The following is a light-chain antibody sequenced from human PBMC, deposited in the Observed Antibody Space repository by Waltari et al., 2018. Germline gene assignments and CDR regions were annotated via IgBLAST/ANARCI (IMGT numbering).Light chain of an antibody. CDR2: EWS. J-gene: IGLJ2*01. CDR3: YSRATSRTIHVV. CDR1: TSVVGAYHP. V-gene: IGLV2-23*01. Sequence: QSVLTQPASVSASPGQSLTISCSGVTSVVGAYHPVSWYQQHPRKAPNLILFEWSKRPRAVATRFSGSKSETGASLTISGRRAEDEALYYCYSRATSRTIHVVFGGGTKLTVL.